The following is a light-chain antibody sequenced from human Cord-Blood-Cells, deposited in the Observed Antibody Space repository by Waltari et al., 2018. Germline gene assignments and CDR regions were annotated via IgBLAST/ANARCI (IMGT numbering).Light chain of an antibody. Sequence: EIVLTQSPGTLSLSPGERALLSCRASQSVSSSYLAWDQQKPGQAPRLLIYGASSRATGIPDRFSGSGSGTDFTLTISRLEPEDFAVYYCQQYGSSPFTFGPGTKVDIK. V-gene: IGKV3-20*01. CDR1: QSVSSSY. CDR3: QQYGSSPFT. J-gene: IGKJ3*01. CDR2: GAS.